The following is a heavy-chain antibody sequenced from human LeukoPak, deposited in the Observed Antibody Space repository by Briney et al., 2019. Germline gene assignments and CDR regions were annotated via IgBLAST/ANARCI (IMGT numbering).Heavy chain of an antibody. CDR3: ARHYSSGSDFDY. Sequence: GESLKSSCKGSGYSFTRYWISWVRQMPGKGLEWMGRIDPGDSYTNYSPSFQGHVTISADKSISTAYLQWSSLKASDTAMYYCARHYSSGSDFDYWGQGTLVSVSS. CDR2: IDPGDSYT. CDR1: GYSFTRYW. V-gene: IGHV5-10-1*01. D-gene: IGHD6-19*01. J-gene: IGHJ4*02.